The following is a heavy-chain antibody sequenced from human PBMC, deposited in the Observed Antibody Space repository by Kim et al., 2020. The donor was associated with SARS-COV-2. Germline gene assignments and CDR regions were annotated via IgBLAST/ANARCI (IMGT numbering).Heavy chain of an antibody. CDR1: GFTVSSNY. Sequence: GGSLRPSCAASGFTVSSNYMSWVRQAPGKGLEWVSVIYSGGSTYYADSVKGRFTISRDNSKNTLYLQMNSLRAEDTAVYYCARFGSGSYYTYYFDYWGQGTLVTVSS. CDR3: ARFGSGSYYTYYFDY. CDR2: IYSGGST. J-gene: IGHJ4*02. D-gene: IGHD3-10*01. V-gene: IGHV3-66*01.